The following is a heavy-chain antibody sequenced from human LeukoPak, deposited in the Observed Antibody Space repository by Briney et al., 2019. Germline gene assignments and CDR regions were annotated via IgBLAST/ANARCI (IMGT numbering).Heavy chain of an antibody. CDR3: AKETIVVVIAIFDY. CDR2: ISGSGGST. V-gene: IGHV3-23*01. CDR1: GLTFSSYA. D-gene: IGHD2-21*01. Sequence: GGSLRLSCAASGLTFSSYAMSWVRQAPGKGLEWVSAISGSGGSTYYADSVRGRFTISRDNSKNTLYLQMNSLRAEDTAVYYCAKETIVVVIAIFDYWGQGTLVTVSS. J-gene: IGHJ4*02.